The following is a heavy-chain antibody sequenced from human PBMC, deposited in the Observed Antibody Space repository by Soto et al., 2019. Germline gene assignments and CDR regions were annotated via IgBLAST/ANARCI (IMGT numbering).Heavy chain of an antibody. Sequence: ASVKVSCQASGYTFTSYDINWVRQATGQGLAWMGWMNPNSGNTGYAQKFQGRVTMTRNTSISTAYMELSSLRAEDTAVYYCARGLGGATGNWFDSWGQGTLVTVSS. CDR2: MNPNSGNT. CDR1: GYTFTSYD. J-gene: IGHJ5*01. CDR3: ARGLGGATGNWFDS. V-gene: IGHV1-8*01. D-gene: IGHD1-26*01.